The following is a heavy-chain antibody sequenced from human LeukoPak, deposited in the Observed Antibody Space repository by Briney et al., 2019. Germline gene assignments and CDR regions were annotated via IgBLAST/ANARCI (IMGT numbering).Heavy chain of an antibody. CDR3: ARSVLAGYDSSGYRFYNRFDP. CDR2: INPNSGGT. Sequence: ASVKVSCKASGYTFIDYYMHWVRQAPGQGLEWMGWINPNSGGTNYQGRVTMTRDTSISTAYMELSRLTSDDTAVYYCARSVLAGYDSSGYRFYNRFDPWGQGTLVTVSS. D-gene: IGHD3-22*01. J-gene: IGHJ5*02. CDR1: GYTFIDYY. V-gene: IGHV1-2*02.